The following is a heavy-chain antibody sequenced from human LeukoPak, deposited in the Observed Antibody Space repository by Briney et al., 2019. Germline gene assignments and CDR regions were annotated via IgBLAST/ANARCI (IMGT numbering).Heavy chain of an antibody. Sequence: SVKVSCKASGGTFSSYAISWVRQAPGQGLEWMGGIIPIFGTANYAQKFQGRVTITTDESTSTAYMELSSLRAEDTAIYYCAKVQDGSFWYEYFQHWGQGTLVTVSS. V-gene: IGHV1-69*05. D-gene: IGHD6-19*01. CDR3: AKVQDGSFWYEYFQH. CDR1: GGTFSSYA. J-gene: IGHJ1*01. CDR2: IIPIFGTA.